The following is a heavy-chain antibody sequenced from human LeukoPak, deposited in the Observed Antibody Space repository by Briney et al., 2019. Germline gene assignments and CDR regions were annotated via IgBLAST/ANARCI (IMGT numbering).Heavy chain of an antibody. Sequence: SSETLSLTCTVSGVSINTYYASWIRQAPGKGLEFIGFIYNGGNTNYNPSLKSRATISVDTSNNQLSLRLTSVTAADTAMYYCAAGPWELDFWGQGTLVTVSS. CDR2: IYNGGNT. CDR3: AAGPWELDF. V-gene: IGHV4-4*09. CDR1: GVSINTYY. D-gene: IGHD1-26*01. J-gene: IGHJ4*02.